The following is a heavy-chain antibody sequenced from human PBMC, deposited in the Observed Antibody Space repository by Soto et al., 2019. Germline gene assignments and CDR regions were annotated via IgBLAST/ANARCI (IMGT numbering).Heavy chain of an antibody. CDR3: AKDRRAVAAFENDY. J-gene: IGHJ4*02. CDR1: GFTFSSYA. Sequence: PGGSLRLSCAASGFTFSSYAMSWVRQAPGKGLEWVSAISGSGGSTYYADSVKGRFTISRDNSKNTLYLQTNSLRAEDTAVYYCAKDRRAVAAFENDYWGQGTLVTVSS. V-gene: IGHV3-23*01. D-gene: IGHD6-19*01. CDR2: ISGSGGST.